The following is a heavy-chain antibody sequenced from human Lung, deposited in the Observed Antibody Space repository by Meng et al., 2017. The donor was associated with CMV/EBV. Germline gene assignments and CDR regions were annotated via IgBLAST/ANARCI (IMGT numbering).Heavy chain of an antibody. CDR1: GFTFDNYA. J-gene: IGHJ6*04. CDR3: VKGTGPAAIYYHGMDV. D-gene: IGHD2-2*01. V-gene: IGHV3-23*01. Sequence: GGSLRLSCVASGFTFDNYAMSWVRQAPGKGLEWVSGITGSGSSTYYADSVKGRFTISRDNSKNMLYLQVNSLRAEDTAVYYCVKGTGPAAIYYHGMDVWGKGNXV. CDR2: ITGSGSST.